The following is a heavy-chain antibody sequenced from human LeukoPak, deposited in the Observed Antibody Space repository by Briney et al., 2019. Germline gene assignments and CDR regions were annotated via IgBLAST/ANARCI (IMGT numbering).Heavy chain of an antibody. J-gene: IGHJ4*02. Sequence: GGSLRLSCAASGFTFSSYSMNWVRQAPGKGLECVSSISSSSSYIYYADSVKGRFTISRDNAKNSLYLQMNSLRAEDTAVYYCARHLDSIAARPDYWGQGTLVTVSS. CDR2: ISSSSSYI. D-gene: IGHD6-6*01. CDR3: ARHLDSIAARPDY. CDR1: GFTFSSYS. V-gene: IGHV3-21*01.